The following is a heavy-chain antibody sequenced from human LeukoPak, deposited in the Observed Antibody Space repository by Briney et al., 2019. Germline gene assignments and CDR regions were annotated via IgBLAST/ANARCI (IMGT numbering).Heavy chain of an antibody. CDR1: GFTFDDYA. J-gene: IGHJ4*02. Sequence: GRSLRLSCAASGFTFDDYAMHWVRQAPGKGLEWVSSFSWNSVNIGYADSVKGRFTISRDNAKNSLYLQMNGLGVEDTALYYCAKAGRGNRLFDYWGQGTLVTVSS. CDR3: AKAGRGNRLFDY. V-gene: IGHV3-9*01. CDR2: FSWNSVNI. D-gene: IGHD1-14*01.